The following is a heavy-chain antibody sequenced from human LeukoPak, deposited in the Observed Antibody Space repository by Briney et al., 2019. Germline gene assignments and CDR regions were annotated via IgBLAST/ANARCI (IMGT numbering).Heavy chain of an antibody. CDR2: ISYDGSNT. CDR3: AKDIAARPPILTDY. CDR1: GFTFSTYA. Sequence: GGSLRLSCAASGFTFSTYAMHWVRQAPGKGLEWVAVISYDGSNTYSADSVKGRFTISRDNSKNTLYLQMNSLRAEDTAVYYCAKDIAARPPILTDYWGQGTLVTVSS. D-gene: IGHD6-6*01. V-gene: IGHV3-30-3*01. J-gene: IGHJ4*02.